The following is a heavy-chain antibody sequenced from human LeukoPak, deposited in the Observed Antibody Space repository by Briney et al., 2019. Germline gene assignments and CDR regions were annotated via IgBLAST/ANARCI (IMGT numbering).Heavy chain of an antibody. J-gene: IGHJ5*02. CDR3: ARGPPLFDP. Sequence: PGGSLRLSCAASGFTFSSYGMHWVRQAPGKGLEWVSYIDLSGSTLYYVDSVKGRFTISRDNAKNSLYLQMNSLRAEDTGVYYCARGPPLFDPWGQGTLVAVSS. V-gene: IGHV3-48*04. CDR2: IDLSGSTL. CDR1: GFTFSSYG.